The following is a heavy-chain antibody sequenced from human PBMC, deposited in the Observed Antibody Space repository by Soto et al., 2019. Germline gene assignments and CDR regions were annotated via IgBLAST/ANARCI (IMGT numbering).Heavy chain of an antibody. CDR1: GDSISTNAYY. CDR2: IYYSGNT. J-gene: IGHJ5*02. Sequence: SETLSLTCSVSGDSISTNAYYWTWLRQHPGKGLEWIGYIYYSGNTNYNPSLKSRVTISVDTSKNQFSLKLSSVTAADTAVYYCARTLFGWGIWFDPWGQGTLVTVPS. V-gene: IGHV4-61*08. D-gene: IGHD3-10*02. CDR3: ARTLFGWGIWFDP.